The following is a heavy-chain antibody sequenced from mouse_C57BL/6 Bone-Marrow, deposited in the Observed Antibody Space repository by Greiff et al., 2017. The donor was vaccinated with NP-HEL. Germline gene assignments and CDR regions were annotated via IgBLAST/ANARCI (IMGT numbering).Heavy chain of an antibody. CDR2: ISGGGGNT. CDR1: GFTFSSST. Sequence: EVKLVESGGGLVKPGGSLKLSCAASGFTFSSSTMSWVRQTPEKRLAWVATISGGGGNTYYPDSVKGRFTISRDNAKNTLYLQMSSLRSEDTALYYCARRRIYDGYYERYFDVWGTGTTVTVSS. D-gene: IGHD2-3*01. V-gene: IGHV5-9*01. CDR3: ARRRIYDGYYERYFDV. J-gene: IGHJ1*03.